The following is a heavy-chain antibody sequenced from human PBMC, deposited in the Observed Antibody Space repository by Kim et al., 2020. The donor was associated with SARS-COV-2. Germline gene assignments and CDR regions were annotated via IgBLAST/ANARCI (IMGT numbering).Heavy chain of an antibody. V-gene: IGHV3-11*01. Sequence: GGSLRLSCAASGFTFSDYYMSWIRQAPGKGLEWVSYISSSGSTIYYADSVKGRFTISRDNAKNSLYLQMNSLRAEDTAVYYCARDSCSWYLHYFDYWGQGTLVTVSS. D-gene: IGHD6-13*01. J-gene: IGHJ4*02. CDR3: ARDSCSWYLHYFDY. CDR1: GFTFSDYY. CDR2: ISSSGSTI.